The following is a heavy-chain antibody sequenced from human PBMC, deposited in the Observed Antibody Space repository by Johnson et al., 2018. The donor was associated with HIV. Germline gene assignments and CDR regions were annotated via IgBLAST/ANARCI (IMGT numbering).Heavy chain of an antibody. V-gene: IGHV3-20*04. J-gene: IGHJ3*02. CDR1: GFIFNNYA. CDR2: IGTAGDT. Sequence: VQLVESGGGVVQPGRSLRLSCAASGFIFNNYAMSWVRQAPGKELEWVSVIGTAGDTYYAGSVKGRFTISRDNAKNSLYLQMNSLRAEDTALYYCARVASQAELLPWAFDIWGQGTMVTVSS. D-gene: IGHD1-7*01. CDR3: ARVASQAELLPWAFDI.